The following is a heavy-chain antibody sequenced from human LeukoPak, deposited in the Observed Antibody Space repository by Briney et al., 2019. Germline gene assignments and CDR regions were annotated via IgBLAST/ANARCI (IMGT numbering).Heavy chain of an antibody. Sequence: SETLSLTCAVYRGSFSGYYWSWIRQPPGKGLEWIGEIHHSGSTNYNPSLKSRVTISVDTSKNRFSLKLSSVTAADTAVYYCAREGDSSVYYDYWGQGTLVTVSS. D-gene: IGHD3-22*01. CDR3: AREGDSSVYYDY. V-gene: IGHV4-34*01. CDR2: IHHSGST. CDR1: RGSFSGYY. J-gene: IGHJ4*02.